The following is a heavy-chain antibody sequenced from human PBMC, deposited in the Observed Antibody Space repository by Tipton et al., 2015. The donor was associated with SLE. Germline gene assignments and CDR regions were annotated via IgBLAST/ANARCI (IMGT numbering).Heavy chain of an antibody. V-gene: IGHV3-64D*08. Sequence: SLRLSCSASGFTFSSHAMHWVRQAPGKGLEYVSGISSDGGSTDYADSVKDGFTVSRDNSKNTLYLQMRSLRPEDTAVYYCVKDFVIAFGGLMPGTHFDSWGQGTLVTVSS. CDR3: VKDFVIAFGGLMPGTHFDS. J-gene: IGHJ4*02. D-gene: IGHD3-16*01. CDR2: ISSDGGST. CDR1: GFTFSSHA.